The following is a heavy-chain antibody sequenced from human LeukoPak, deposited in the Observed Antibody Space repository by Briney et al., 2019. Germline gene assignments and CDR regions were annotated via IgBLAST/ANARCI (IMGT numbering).Heavy chain of an antibody. CDR3: AKDRGSGWLFDY. CDR2: ISYDGGNK. D-gene: IGHD6-19*01. Sequence: PGGSLRLSCAASGFTFSSYGMHWVRQAPGKGLEWVAVISYDGGNKYYADSVKGRFTISRDNSKNTLYLQMNSLRAEDTAVYYCAKDRGSGWLFDYWGQGTLVTVSS. CDR1: GFTFSSYG. J-gene: IGHJ4*02. V-gene: IGHV3-30*18.